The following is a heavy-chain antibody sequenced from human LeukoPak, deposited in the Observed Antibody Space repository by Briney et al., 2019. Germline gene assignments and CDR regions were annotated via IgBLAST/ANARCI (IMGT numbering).Heavy chain of an antibody. J-gene: IGHJ5*02. Sequence: GTSVKVSCKASGYTFTKYLIHWVRQATGQGNDWMGTSKPQGDITNYAQRFQGRITLTEDTSTSTVYMELSSLTSEDTAVYYCARPSYCVADNCGYWLDPWGPGTLVTVSS. D-gene: IGHD2-21*01. CDR2: SKPQGDIT. V-gene: IGHV1-46*01. CDR3: ARPSYCVADNCGYWLDP. CDR1: GYTFTKYL.